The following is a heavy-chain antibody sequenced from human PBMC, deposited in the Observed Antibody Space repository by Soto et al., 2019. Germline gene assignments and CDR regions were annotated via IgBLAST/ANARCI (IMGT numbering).Heavy chain of an antibody. CDR2: ISGSGGST. D-gene: IGHD5-12*01. J-gene: IGHJ4*02. V-gene: IGHV3-23*01. Sequence: EVQLLESGGGLVQPGGSLRLSCAASRFMFSRYAMSWVRQAPGKGLEWVSGISGSGGSTWYADSVKGRFTISRDNSKTMVYLQMNSLRVEDTAQYFCLKEWTPRRAFDSWGQGTQVTVSS. CDR3: LKEWTPRRAFDS. CDR1: RFMFSRYA.